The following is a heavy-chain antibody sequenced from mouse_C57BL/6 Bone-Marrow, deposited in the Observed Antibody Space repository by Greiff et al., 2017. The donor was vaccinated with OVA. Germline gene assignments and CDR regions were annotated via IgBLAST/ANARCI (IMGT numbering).Heavy chain of an antibody. J-gene: IGHJ2*01. CDR2: INPSSGYT. D-gene: IGHD2-4*01. CDR3: ARSDPSTMIPRGYFGY. Sequence: QVQLKQSGPELAKPGASVKLSCKAPGNPFTSYWMHWVNQRPGQGLEWIGYINPSSGYTKYNQKFKDKATLTAEKSSSTANMHLSSLTYEDSAVYYCARSDPSTMIPRGYFGYWGQGTTLTVSS. CDR1: GNPFTSYW. V-gene: IGHV1-7*01.